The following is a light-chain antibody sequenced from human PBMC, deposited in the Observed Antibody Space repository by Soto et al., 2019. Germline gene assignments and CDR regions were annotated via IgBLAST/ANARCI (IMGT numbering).Light chain of an antibody. CDR2: HAS. V-gene: IGKV1-5*01. Sequence: DIQMTQSPSTLSASIGDKVNITCRASQTINNWLAWYQQKPGKAPNLLFYHASNLETGVPSRFSGSAFGTEFTLTISSLQPDDFATYYCQHYNSYPWTFGQGTKV. J-gene: IGKJ1*01. CDR1: QTINNW. CDR3: QHYNSYPWT.